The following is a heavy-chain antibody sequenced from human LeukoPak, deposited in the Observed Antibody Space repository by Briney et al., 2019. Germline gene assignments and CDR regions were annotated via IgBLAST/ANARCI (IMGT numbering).Heavy chain of an antibody. CDR1: GGSISSYY. D-gene: IGHD6-6*01. CDR3: ARESSTSQTNLFDY. J-gene: IGHJ4*02. Sequence: PSETLSLTCTVSGGSISSYYWSWIRQPAGKGLEWIGRIYTSGSTNYNPSLKSRVTMSVDTSKNQFSLRLRSVTAADTAVYYCARESSTSQTNLFDYWGQGTLVTVSS. CDR2: IYTSGST. V-gene: IGHV4-4*07.